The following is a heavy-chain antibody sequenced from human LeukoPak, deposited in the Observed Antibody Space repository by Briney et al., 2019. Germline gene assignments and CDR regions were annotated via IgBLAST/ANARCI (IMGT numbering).Heavy chain of an antibody. V-gene: IGHV3-73*01. J-gene: IGHJ4*02. CDR1: GFTFSGSA. CDR3: AKPASISRYCPDGICYDFDY. Sequence: GGSLRLSCAASGFTFSGSALHWVRQASGKGREWVGRIRSTANGYATAYAASVKGRFTISRDDSKNTAYLQMDSLKTEDTAVYYCAKPASISRYCPDGICYDFDYWGQGTLVTVSS. D-gene: IGHD2-15*01. CDR2: IRSTANGYAT.